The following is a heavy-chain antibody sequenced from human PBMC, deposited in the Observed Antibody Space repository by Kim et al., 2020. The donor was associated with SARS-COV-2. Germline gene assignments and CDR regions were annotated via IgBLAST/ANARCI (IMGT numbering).Heavy chain of an antibody. Sequence: PSVQGQATISADKSISTAYLQWSSLKASDTAMYYCARHPSIAAARNWFDPWGQGTLVTVSS. V-gene: IGHV5-51*01. CDR3: ARHPSIAAARNWFDP. D-gene: IGHD6-13*01. J-gene: IGHJ5*02.